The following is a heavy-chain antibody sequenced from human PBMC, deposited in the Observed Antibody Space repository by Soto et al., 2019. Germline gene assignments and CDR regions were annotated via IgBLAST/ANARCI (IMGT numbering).Heavy chain of an antibody. V-gene: IGHV1-69*01. J-gene: IGHJ4*02. Sequence: QVQLVQSGAEVKKPGSSVKVSYTTSGGTISSFAINWVRQAPGQGLEWMGGIIPSDGTTKDAEKFQGRVTITADASTSTAYMDLSSLRSEDTAVYYCARSFTKSRRGGVAFDYWGQGTLLTVSP. CDR2: IIPSDGTT. D-gene: IGHD3-3*01. CDR1: GGTISSFA. CDR3: ARSFTKSRRGGVAFDY.